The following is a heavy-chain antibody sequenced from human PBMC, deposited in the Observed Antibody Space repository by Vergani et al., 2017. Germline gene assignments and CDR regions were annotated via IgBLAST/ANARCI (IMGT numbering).Heavy chain of an antibody. CDR1: GFTFSSYG. J-gene: IGHJ2*01. CDR2: VWYDGTNK. Sequence: VQLVESGGGVVQPGRSLRLSCAASGFTFSSYGMHWVRQDPGKGLEWVAGVWYDGTNKYYADSVKGRFTISRDNSKNTLYLKMNSLRAEDTDRYYCARAYSSSLSFYWWFDLWGHGTLVTVSS. D-gene: IGHD6-13*01. V-gene: IGHV3-33*01. CDR3: ARAYSSSLSFYWWFDL.